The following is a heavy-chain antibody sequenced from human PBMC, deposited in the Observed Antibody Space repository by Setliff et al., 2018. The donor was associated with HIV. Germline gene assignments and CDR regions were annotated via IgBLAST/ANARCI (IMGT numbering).Heavy chain of an antibody. CDR2: MNPNSGNT. Sequence: ASVKVSCKASGYTFTSYDINWVRQATGQGLECMGWMNPNSGNTGYAQKFQGRVTMTRDASISTAYMELNTLKFEDTAVYYCARARRDSYDRGRRNHYYIDVWGKGTTVTVSS. J-gene: IGHJ6*03. CDR3: ARARRDSYDRGRRNHYYIDV. V-gene: IGHV1-8*02. CDR1: GYTFTSYD. D-gene: IGHD3-22*01.